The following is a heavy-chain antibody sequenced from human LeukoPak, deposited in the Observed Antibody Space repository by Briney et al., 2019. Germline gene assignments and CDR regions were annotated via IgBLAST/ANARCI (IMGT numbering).Heavy chain of an antibody. J-gene: IGHJ4*02. CDR1: GFTVSTNY. CDR3: ATDCTATKICDY. V-gene: IGHV3-53*01. D-gene: IGHD5-24*01. CDR2: IYSGGGT. Sequence: PGGSLRLSCAASGFTVSTNYMSWVRQAPGKGLEWVSVIYSGGGTYYADSVKGRFTISRDNTKNTLYLQMNSLRAEDTAVYYCATDCTATKICDYWGQGTLVTVSS.